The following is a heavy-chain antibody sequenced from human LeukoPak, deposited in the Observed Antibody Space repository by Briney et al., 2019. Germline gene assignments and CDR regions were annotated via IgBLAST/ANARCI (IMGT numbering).Heavy chain of an antibody. Sequence: SVKVSCKASGYTFTSYAISWVRQAPGQGLEWMGGIIPIFGTANYAQKFQGRVTITADESTSTAYMELSSLRSEDTAVYYCARREDYYYGMDVWGQGTTVTVSS. CDR3: ARREDYYYGMDV. J-gene: IGHJ6*02. CDR2: IIPIFGTA. CDR1: GYTFTSYA. V-gene: IGHV1-69*13.